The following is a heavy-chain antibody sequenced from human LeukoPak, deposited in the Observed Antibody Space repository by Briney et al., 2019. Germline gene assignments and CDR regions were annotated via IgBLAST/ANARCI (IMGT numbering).Heavy chain of an antibody. D-gene: IGHD5-24*01. CDR2: ISGSGGNT. Sequence: GGTLRLSCAASGFTFTSYGMSWVRQAPGKRLEWVSGISGSGGNTYYADSVKGRFTISRDNSKNTLYLQMNSLRAEDTAVYYCAKDPERWLQLRLGFSDWGQGTLVTVSS. CDR1: GFTFTSYG. V-gene: IGHV3-23*01. CDR3: AKDPERWLQLRLGFSD. J-gene: IGHJ4*02.